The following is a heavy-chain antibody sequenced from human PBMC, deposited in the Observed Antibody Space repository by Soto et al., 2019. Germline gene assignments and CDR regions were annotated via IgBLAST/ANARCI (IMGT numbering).Heavy chain of an antibody. CDR1: GGTFSSYA. Sequence: GASVKVSCKASGGTFSSYAISWVRQAPGQGLEWMGGIIPIFGTANYAQKFQGRVTITADESTSTAYMELSSLRSEDTAVYYCARVDIYCSSTSCPRPWGQGTLVTVS. D-gene: IGHD2-2*01. CDR3: ARVDIYCSSTSCPRP. J-gene: IGHJ5*02. V-gene: IGHV1-69*13. CDR2: IIPIFGTA.